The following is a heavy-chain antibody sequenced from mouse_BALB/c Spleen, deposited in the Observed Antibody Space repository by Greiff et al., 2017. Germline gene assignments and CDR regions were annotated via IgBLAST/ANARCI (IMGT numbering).Heavy chain of an antibody. CDR3: ARSRTGTYYALDY. Sequence: EVQVVESGGGLVQPGGSRKLSCAASGFTFSSFGMHWVRQAPEKGLEWVAYISSGSSTIYYADTVKGRFTISRDNPKNTLFLQMTSLRSEDTAMYYCARSRTGTYYALDYWGQGTSVTVSS. CDR2: ISSGSSTI. D-gene: IGHD4-1*01. J-gene: IGHJ4*01. CDR1: GFTFSSFG. V-gene: IGHV5-17*02.